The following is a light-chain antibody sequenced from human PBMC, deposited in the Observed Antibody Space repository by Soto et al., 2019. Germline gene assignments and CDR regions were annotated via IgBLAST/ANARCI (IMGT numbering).Light chain of an antibody. CDR3: MQGTHWPWT. J-gene: IGKJ1*01. Sequence: DVVMTQSPLSLPVTLGQPASISCRSSQSLIHSDGSTYLNWFQQRTGQSPRRLIYEVSDRDSGVPDRFSGSGSGTDFTLKSIRVEAEDVGFYYCMQGTHWPWTFGQGTEVEIK. V-gene: IGKV2-30*02. CDR2: EVS. CDR1: QSLIHSDGSTY.